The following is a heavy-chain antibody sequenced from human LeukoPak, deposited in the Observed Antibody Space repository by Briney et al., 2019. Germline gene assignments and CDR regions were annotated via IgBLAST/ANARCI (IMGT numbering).Heavy chain of an antibody. CDR3: ARDGGYGGNPNDAFDM. Sequence: PGGSLRLSCAASGFTFSAYWMHWVRQAPGKGLVWVSRITGDGSATNYADSVKGRFTISRDNAKKTLFLQMNSLTAEDTAVYYCARDGGYGGNPNDAFDMWGQGTMVTVSS. CDR2: ITGDGSAT. J-gene: IGHJ3*02. D-gene: IGHD4-23*01. CDR1: GFTFSAYW. V-gene: IGHV3-74*01.